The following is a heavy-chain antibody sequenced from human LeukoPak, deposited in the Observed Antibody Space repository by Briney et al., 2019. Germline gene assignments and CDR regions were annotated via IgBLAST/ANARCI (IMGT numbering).Heavy chain of an antibody. CDR3: ARPLSPSYSSGWYDY. V-gene: IGHV4-39*01. CDR2: IHYSGST. CDR1: GGSVSSSGYY. J-gene: IGHJ4*02. Sequence: SETLSLTCTVSGGSVSSSGYYWGWIRQPPGKGLECIGSIHYSGSTYYNPSLKSRVTISVDTSNNQFSLKVSSVTAADTAVYYCARPLSPSYSSGWYDYWGQGTLVTVSS. D-gene: IGHD6-19*01.